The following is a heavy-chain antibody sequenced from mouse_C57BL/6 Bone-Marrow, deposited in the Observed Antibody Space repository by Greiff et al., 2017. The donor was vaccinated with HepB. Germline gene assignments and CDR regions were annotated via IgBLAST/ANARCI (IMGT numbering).Heavy chain of an antibody. D-gene: IGHD2-1*01. V-gene: IGHV1-22*01. Sequence: EVKLQESGPELVKPGASVKMSCKASGYTFTDYNMHWVKQSHGKSLEWIGYINPNNGGTSYNQKFKGKATLTVNKSSSTAYMELRSLTSEDSAVYYCAMIYYGNYVGAYWGQGTLVTVSA. CDR1: GYTFTDYN. CDR2: INPNNGGT. J-gene: IGHJ3*01. CDR3: AMIYYGNYVGAY.